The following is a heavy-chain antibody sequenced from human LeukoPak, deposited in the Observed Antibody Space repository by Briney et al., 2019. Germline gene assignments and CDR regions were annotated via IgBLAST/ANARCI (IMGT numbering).Heavy chain of an antibody. CDR2: ISGSGGST. V-gene: IGHV3-23*01. J-gene: IGHJ4*02. CDR1: GFTFSSYA. CDR3: AKGDWNDNYFDY. Sequence: GGSLRLSCAASGFTFSSYAMSWVRQAPGKGLEWVSAISGSGGSTYYADSVKGRFTISRDNSKNTLYLQTNSLRAEDTAVYYCAKGDWNDNYFDYWGQGTLVTVSS. D-gene: IGHD1-1*01.